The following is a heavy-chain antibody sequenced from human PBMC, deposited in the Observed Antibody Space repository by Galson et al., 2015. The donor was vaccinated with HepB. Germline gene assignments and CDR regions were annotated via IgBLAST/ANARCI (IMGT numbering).Heavy chain of an antibody. D-gene: IGHD5-12*01. CDR3: VKGRDRGYELEY. J-gene: IGHJ4*02. CDR2: IQYDGSKV. CDR1: GFTFSVYG. Sequence: SLSLSCAVSGFTFSVYGMHWVRQVPGQGLEWVAQIQYDGSKVDYQHSVQDRFIISRDIPKNSVTLQMNSLKSEDTAIYHCVKGRDRGYELEYWGQGTLVTVSS. V-gene: IGHV3-30*02.